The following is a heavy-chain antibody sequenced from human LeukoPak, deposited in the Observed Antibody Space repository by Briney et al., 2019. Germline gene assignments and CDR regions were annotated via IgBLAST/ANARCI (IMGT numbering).Heavy chain of an antibody. CDR2: ISSSGSTI. J-gene: IGHJ6*03. D-gene: IGHD4-17*01. Sequence: GGSLRLSCAASGFTFSRYEMNWVGQAPGKGLEWVSYISSSGSTIYYADSVEGRFTISRDNAKNSLYLQMNSLRAEDTAVYYCARARFETTVTTLVRKKDYYYYNMDVWGKGTTVTVSS. V-gene: IGHV3-48*03. CDR3: ARARFETTVTTLVRKKDYYYYNMDV. CDR1: GFTFSRYE.